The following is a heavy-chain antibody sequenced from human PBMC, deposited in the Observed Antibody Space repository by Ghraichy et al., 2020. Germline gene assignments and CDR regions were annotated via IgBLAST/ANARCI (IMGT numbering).Heavy chain of an antibody. D-gene: IGHD3-22*01. CDR2: ISWNSGSI. CDR3: AKDLTVRYDSSGYSAFDI. V-gene: IGHV3-9*01. J-gene: IGHJ3*02. CDR1: GFTFDDYA. Sequence: GGSLRLSCAASGFTFDDYAMHWVRQAPGKGLEWVSGISWNSGSIGYADSVKGRFTISRDNAKNSLYLQMNSLRAEDTALYYCAKDLTVRYDSSGYSAFDIWGQGTMVTVSS.